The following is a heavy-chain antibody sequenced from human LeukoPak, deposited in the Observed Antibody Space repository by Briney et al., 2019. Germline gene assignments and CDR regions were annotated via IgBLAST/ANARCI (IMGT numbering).Heavy chain of an antibody. CDR2: IRYDGSNK. CDR3: AKDPYYDIPNWFDP. J-gene: IGHJ5*02. V-gene: IGHV3-30*02. CDR1: GFTFSSYG. Sequence: GGSLRLSCAASGFTFSSYGMHWVRQAPGKGLEWVAFIRYDGSNKYYADSVKGRFTISRDNSKNTLYLQMNSLRAEDTAVYYCAKDPYYDIPNWFDPWGQGTLVTVSS. D-gene: IGHD3-9*01.